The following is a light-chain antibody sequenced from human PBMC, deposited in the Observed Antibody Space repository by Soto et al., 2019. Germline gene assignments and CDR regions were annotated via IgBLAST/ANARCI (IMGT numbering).Light chain of an antibody. V-gene: IGLV2-11*01. CDR1: SSDVGGYNY. CDR2: DVS. CDR3: CSYAGSYTGV. Sequence: QSALTQPRSVSGSPGQSVTISCTGTSSDVGGYNYVSWYQQHPGKAPKLMIYDVSKRPSGVPDLFSGSNSGNTASLTIPGLQAEDEAYYYCCSYAGSYTGVFGGGTKLTVL. J-gene: IGLJ3*02.